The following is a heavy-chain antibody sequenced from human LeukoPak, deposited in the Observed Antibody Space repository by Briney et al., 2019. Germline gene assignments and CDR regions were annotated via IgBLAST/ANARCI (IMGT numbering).Heavy chain of an antibody. Sequence: GASVKVSCKASGYTFTSYGISWVRQAPGQGLEWMGWISAYNGNTNYAQKLQGRVTMTTDTSTSTAYMELRSLRSDDTAVYYCARRGDPGYCSGGSCRPDYYYYMDVWGKGTTVTVSS. D-gene: IGHD2-15*01. CDR3: ARRGDPGYCSGGSCRPDYYYYMDV. CDR2: ISAYNGNT. J-gene: IGHJ6*03. CDR1: GYTFTSYG. V-gene: IGHV1-18*01.